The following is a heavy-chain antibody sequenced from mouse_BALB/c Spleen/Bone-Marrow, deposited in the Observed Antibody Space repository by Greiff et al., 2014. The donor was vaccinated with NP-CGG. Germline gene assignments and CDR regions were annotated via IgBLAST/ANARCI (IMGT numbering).Heavy chain of an antibody. D-gene: IGHD2-12*01. Sequence: SRAELVKPGASVKLSCKASGYSFTSYWMHWVKQRPGQGLEWIGGISPSNGRSNYNEKFKSKATLTVDKSSSTAYMQLSGLTSEDSAVYYCTRSELRRGGYALDYWGLGTSVTVSS. CDR1: GYSFTSYW. CDR2: ISPSNGRS. V-gene: IGHV1S81*02. J-gene: IGHJ4*01. CDR3: TRSELRRGGYALDY.